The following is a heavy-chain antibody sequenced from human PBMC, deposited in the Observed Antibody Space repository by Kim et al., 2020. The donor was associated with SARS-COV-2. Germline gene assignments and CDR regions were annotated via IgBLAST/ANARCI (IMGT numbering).Heavy chain of an antibody. J-gene: IGHJ4*02. CDR2: ISSSSSYI. CDR3: ARVGVVGGRYDY. V-gene: IGHV3-21*01. D-gene: IGHD3-22*01. Sequence: GGSLRLSCAASGFTFSSYSMNWVRQAPGKGLEWVSSISSSSSYIYYADSVKGRFTISRDNAKNSLYLQMNSLRAEDTAVYYCARVGVVGGRYDYWGQGTLVTVSS. CDR1: GFTFSSYS.